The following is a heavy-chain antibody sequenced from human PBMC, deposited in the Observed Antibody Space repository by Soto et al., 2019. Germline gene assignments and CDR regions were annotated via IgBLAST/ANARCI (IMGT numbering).Heavy chain of an antibody. D-gene: IGHD3-22*01. CDR2: IYPGDSDT. CDR3: ARQRGYYYDSSGLDY. J-gene: IGHJ4*02. V-gene: IGHV5-51*01. Sequence: GESLKISCNGSGYSFTSYWIGWVRQMPGKGLEWMGIIYPGDSDTRYSPSFQGQVTISADKSISTAYLQWSSLKASDTAMYYCARQRGYYYDSSGLDYWGQGTLVTVSS. CDR1: GYSFTSYW.